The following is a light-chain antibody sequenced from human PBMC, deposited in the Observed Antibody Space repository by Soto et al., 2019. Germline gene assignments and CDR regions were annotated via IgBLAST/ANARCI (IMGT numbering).Light chain of an antibody. J-gene: IGKJ2*01. CDR1: PGGKQF. Sequence: EILLTQFPATLVLSSGEKATLSRRARPGGKQFLAWYQQKPGPAPRLLIYDASNRATGIPARFSGGGSGTDFTLTISSLEPEDFAVYYCQQRDNWPTFGQGTKLEIK. V-gene: IGKV3-11*01. CDR2: DAS. CDR3: QQRDNWPT.